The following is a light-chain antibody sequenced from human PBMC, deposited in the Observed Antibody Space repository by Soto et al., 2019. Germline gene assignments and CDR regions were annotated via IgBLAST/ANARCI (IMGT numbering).Light chain of an antibody. CDR3: MQALQNPIT. CDR1: QSLLYSNGYNY. CDR2: LGS. J-gene: IGKJ5*01. V-gene: IGKV2-28*01. Sequence: DIVMTQSPLSLPVTPGEPASISCRSSQSLLYSNGYNYLDWYLQKPGQSPQLLIYLGSNRASGVPEMFSGSGSGTDFTLKISRVEAEDVGVYYCMQALQNPITFGQGTRLEIK.